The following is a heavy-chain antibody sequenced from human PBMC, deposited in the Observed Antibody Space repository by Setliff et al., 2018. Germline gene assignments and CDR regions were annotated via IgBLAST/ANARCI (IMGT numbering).Heavy chain of an antibody. J-gene: IGHJ4*02. CDR1: GYSISSGYY. CDR2: IYRSGST. V-gene: IGHV4-38-2*01. Sequence: PSETLSLTCAVSGYSISSGYYWGWIRQAPGKGLEWIASIYRSGSTYYNPSLKSRVTISVDTSKNQFPLKLSSVTASDTAVYYCARQLCSSGYCYATTFDYWGQGTRVTVS. D-gene: IGHD3-22*01. CDR3: ARQLCSSGYCYATTFDY.